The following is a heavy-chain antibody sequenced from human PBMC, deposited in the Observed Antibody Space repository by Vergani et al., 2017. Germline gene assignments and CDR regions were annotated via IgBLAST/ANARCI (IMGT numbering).Heavy chain of an antibody. J-gene: IGHJ4*02. CDR3: ARGSCLGGSCYKPLFDY. Sequence: QVQLQESGPGLVKPSQTLSLTCTVSGGSINSHHYYWSWIRQPAGKGLEWIGRIHTSGSTNYNPSLKSRFTMSEDTSKNQFSLNLTSVTAADTAVYFCARGSCLGGSCYKPLFDYWGQGILVTVSS. V-gene: IGHV4-61*02. CDR2: IHTSGST. CDR1: GGSINSHHYY. D-gene: IGHD2-15*01.